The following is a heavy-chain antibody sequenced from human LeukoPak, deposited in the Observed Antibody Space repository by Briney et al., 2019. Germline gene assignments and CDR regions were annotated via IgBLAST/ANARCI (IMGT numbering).Heavy chain of an antibody. CDR1: GFTFSSYE. V-gene: IGHV3-48*03. J-gene: IGHJ4*02. CDR2: ISSSGSTI. D-gene: IGHD3-22*01. CDR3: ARGGGYYPFDY. Sequence: GGSLRLSCAASGFTFSSYEMNWVRQAPGKGLEWVSYISSSGSTIYYADSVEGRFTISRDNAKNSLYLQMNSLRAEDTAVYYCARGGGYYPFDYWGQGTLVTVSS.